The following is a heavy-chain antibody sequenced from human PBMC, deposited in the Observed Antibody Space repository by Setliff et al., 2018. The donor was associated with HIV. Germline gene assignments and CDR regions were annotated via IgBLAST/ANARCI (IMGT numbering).Heavy chain of an antibody. Sequence: GESLKISCKSSGYTFTTYWIAWVRQVPGKGLEWMGIIYLGDSDSRYSPSFQGQVTMSVDKSINTAYLEWHSLKTSDTAIYYCARQRWQLAQPHDGLDVWGQGTMVTVS. CDR1: GYTFTTYW. D-gene: IGHD1-1*01. CDR3: ARQRWQLAQPHDGLDV. J-gene: IGHJ3*01. V-gene: IGHV5-51*01. CDR2: IYLGDSDS.